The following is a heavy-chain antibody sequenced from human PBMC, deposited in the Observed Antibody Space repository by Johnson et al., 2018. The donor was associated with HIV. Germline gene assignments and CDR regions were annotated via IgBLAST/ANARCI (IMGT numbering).Heavy chain of an antibody. CDR1: GFTFSSYG. V-gene: IGHV3-30*19. D-gene: IGHD4-17*01. Sequence: QVQLVESGGGVVQPGRSLRLSCAASGFTFSSYGMHWVRQAPGKGLEWVAVISFDGSNKYYADSVKGRFTISRDNSKNTLYLQMNSLRAEDTAVYYCATWKDYGDYSGRAGDAFEIWGQGTMVTVSS. CDR2: ISFDGSNK. CDR3: ATWKDYGDYSGRAGDAFEI. J-gene: IGHJ3*02.